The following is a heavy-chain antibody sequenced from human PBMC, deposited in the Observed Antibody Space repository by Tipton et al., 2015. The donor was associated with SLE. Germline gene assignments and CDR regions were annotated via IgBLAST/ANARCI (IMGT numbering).Heavy chain of an antibody. CDR2: ISYVGSNK. V-gene: IGHV3-30*04. Sequence: SLRLSCAASGFTFSSYAMHWVRQAPGKGLEWVAVISYVGSNKYYADSVKGRFTISRDNSKNTLYLQMNSLRAEDTAVYYCARDPTPREGAAAGFDYWGQGTLVTVSS. J-gene: IGHJ4*02. CDR3: ARDPTPREGAAAGFDY. D-gene: IGHD6-13*01. CDR1: GFTFSSYA.